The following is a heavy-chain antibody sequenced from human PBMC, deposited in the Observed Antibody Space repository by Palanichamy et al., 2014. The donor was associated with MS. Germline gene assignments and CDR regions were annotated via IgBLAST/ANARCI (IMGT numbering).Heavy chain of an antibody. CDR3: AKPFGSGSGIDS. CDR1: GFTFSTYS. V-gene: IGHV3-48*02. D-gene: IGHD3-10*01. J-gene: IGHJ4*02. CDR2: INTGSTTI. Sequence: EAQLVESGGGLAQPGGSLRLSCTAFGFTFSTYSMNWVRQAPGKGLEWVSYINTGSTTIFYADSVRGRFTISRDNARNSLYLQMNGLRHEDTAVYYCAKPFGSGSGIDSWGQGTLVTVSS.